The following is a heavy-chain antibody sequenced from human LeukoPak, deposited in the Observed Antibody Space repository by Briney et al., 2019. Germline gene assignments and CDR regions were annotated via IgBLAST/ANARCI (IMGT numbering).Heavy chain of an antibody. CDR2: ISGSGGST. J-gene: IGHJ1*01. Sequence: GGSLRLSCAASGFTFSSYAMSWVRQAPGKGLEWVSTISGSGGSTSYADSVKGRFTISRDNSKHTLYLQMNSLRAEDTAVYYCANDRALHSTVVTTYAEYFHHWGQGTLVTVSS. CDR1: GFTFSSYA. CDR3: ANDRALHSTVVTTYAEYFHH. D-gene: IGHD4-23*01. V-gene: IGHV3-23*01.